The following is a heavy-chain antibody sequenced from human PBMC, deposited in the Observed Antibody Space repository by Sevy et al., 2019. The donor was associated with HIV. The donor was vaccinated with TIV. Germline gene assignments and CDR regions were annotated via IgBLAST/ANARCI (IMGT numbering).Heavy chain of an antibody. CDR2: LRHSGGT. V-gene: IGHV4-59*01. CDR3: ARLQDYGSGGFSPWFGP. Sequence: SETLSLTCTISGASISSSYWSWIRQSPGKGLEWIGNLRHSGGTHFNPSLSSRVTISLDRSKNQFSLSLTSVTAADTAVYFCARLQDYGSGGFSPWFGPWGQGILVTVSS. D-gene: IGHD3-10*01. J-gene: IGHJ5*02. CDR1: GASISSSY.